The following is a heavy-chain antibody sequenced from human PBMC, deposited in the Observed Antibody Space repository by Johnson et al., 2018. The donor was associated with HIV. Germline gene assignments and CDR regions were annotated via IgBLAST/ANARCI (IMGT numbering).Heavy chain of an antibody. V-gene: IGHV3-30*02. Sequence: QVQLVESGGGLVQPGRSLRLSCAPSGFTFSSYAMHWVRQAPGKGLEWVAFIRYDGSNKYYADSVKGRFTISRDNSKNTLYLQMNSLRAEDTAVYYCATGGGPAYKIWGQGTMVTVSS. D-gene: IGHD3-10*01. CDR2: IRYDGSNK. CDR3: ATGGGPAYKI. J-gene: IGHJ3*02. CDR1: GFTFSSYA.